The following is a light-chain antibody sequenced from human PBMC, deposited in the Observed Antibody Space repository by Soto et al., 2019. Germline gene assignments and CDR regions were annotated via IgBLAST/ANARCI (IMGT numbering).Light chain of an antibody. CDR2: GAS. J-gene: IGKJ3*01. Sequence: IVLTQSPGTLSLSPGARATLSCRASQSVDSNYLAWYQHKPGQAPRLLIYGASTRATGIPDRFSGSGSGTDFTLTISRLEPEGFAVYYCHQYGLSPPYTFGPGTKVDIK. V-gene: IGKV3-20*01. CDR1: QSVDSNY. CDR3: HQYGLSPPYT.